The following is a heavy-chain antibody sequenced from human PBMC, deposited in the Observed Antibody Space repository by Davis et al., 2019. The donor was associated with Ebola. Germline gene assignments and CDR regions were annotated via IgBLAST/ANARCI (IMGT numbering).Heavy chain of an antibody. Sequence: SVQVSCKASRGIFSSYAISWVRQAPGQGLAWMGGIIPIFGTAHYAQKFQGRVTITADESTSTAYMELGSLRSEDTAVYYCASPYGSGSYYLGYYYYGMDVWGQGTTVTVSS. V-gene: IGHV1-69*13. D-gene: IGHD3-10*01. CDR1: RGIFSSYA. CDR2: IIPIFGTA. J-gene: IGHJ6*02. CDR3: ASPYGSGSYYLGYYYYGMDV.